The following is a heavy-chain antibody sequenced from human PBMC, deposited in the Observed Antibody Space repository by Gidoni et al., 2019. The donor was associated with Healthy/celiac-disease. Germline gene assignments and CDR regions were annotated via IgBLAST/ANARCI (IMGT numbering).Heavy chain of an antibody. CDR3: ARGRSLRYFDL. CDR2: INHSGSP. Sequence: QVQLQQWVAGLFKPSQTLSLTCAVHGGSFSGYYWSWIRQPPGKGLEWIGEINHSGSPNYDPSLKSRVTRSVDTSKNQFSLKLSSVTAADTAVYYCARGRSLRYFDLWGRGTLVTVSS. V-gene: IGHV4-34*01. J-gene: IGHJ2*01. CDR1: GGSFSGYY.